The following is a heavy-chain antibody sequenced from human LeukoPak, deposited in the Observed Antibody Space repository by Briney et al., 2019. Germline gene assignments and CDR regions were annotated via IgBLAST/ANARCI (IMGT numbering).Heavy chain of an antibody. CDR3: ARDNYGMDV. CDR2: ISYDGSK. J-gene: IGHJ6*02. V-gene: IGHV3-30-3*01. CDR1: GFIFSNYA. D-gene: IGHD3-10*01. Sequence: GGSLRLSCVASGFIFSNYAMHWVRQAPGKGLEWVAVISYDGSKYYADSVKGRFTISRDNSKNTVYLQMNSLRAEDTAVYYCARDNYGMDVWGQGTTVTVSS.